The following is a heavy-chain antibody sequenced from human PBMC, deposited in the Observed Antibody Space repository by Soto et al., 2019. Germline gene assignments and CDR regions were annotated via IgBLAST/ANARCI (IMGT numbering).Heavy chain of an antibody. J-gene: IGHJ4*02. CDR2: VSAYNGNT. D-gene: IGHD2-8*01. V-gene: IGHV1-18*01. CDR3: ERGPESRSMVYFDY. CDR1: GYAFTNYG. Sequence: ASVKVSCTASGYAFTNYGISWVRQAPGQGLEWMGWVSAYNGNTNYAQELQGRVTMTTDTSTSTAYMELRSLRSDDTAVYYCERGPESRSMVYFDYWGQGTLVTVSS.